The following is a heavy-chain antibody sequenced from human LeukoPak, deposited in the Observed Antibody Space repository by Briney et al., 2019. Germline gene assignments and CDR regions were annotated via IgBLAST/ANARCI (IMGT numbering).Heavy chain of an antibody. CDR2: VYTSGST. CDR3: ARAPRCYYFDY. D-gene: IGHD2-8*01. CDR1: GGSISSGSYY. J-gene: IGHJ4*02. V-gene: IGHV4-61*02. Sequence: SETLSLTRTVSGGSISSGSYYWSWIRQPAGKGLEWIGRVYTSGSTNYNPSLKSRVTISVDTSKNQFSLKLSSVTAADTAVYYCARAPRCYYFDYWGQGTLVTVSS.